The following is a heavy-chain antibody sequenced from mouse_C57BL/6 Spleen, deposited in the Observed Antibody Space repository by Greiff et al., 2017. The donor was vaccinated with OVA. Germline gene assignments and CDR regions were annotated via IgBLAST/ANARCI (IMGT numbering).Heavy chain of an antibody. D-gene: IGHD1-1*01. CDR1: GYSFTGYF. Sequence: VQLQQSGPELVKPGDSVKISCKASGYSFTGYFMNWVMQSHGKSLEWIGRINPYNGDTFYNQKFKGKATLTVDKSSSTAHMELRSLTSEDSAVDYCARSYYGSSPYYAMDYWGQGTSVTVSS. V-gene: IGHV1-20*01. CDR3: ARSYYGSSPYYAMDY. J-gene: IGHJ4*01. CDR2: INPYNGDT.